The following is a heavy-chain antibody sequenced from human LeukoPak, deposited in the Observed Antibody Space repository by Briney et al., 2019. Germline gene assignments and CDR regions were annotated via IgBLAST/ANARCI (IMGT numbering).Heavy chain of an antibody. CDR2: ISAYNGNT. V-gene: IGHV1-18*01. Sequence: GPVKVSCKASGYTFTSYGISWVRQAPGQGLEWMGWISAYNGNTNYAQKLQGRVTMTTDTSTSTAYMELRSLRSDDTAVYYYARVSPQWLVELGDMDIWGKGTTVTVSS. CDR1: GYTFTSYG. J-gene: IGHJ6*03. CDR3: ARVSPQWLVELGDMDI. D-gene: IGHD6-19*01.